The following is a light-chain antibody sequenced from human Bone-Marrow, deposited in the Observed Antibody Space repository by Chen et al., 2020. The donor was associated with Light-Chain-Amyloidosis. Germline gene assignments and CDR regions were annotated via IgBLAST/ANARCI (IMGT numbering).Light chain of an antibody. CDR3: QSADSSGTYEVI. J-gene: IGLJ2*01. V-gene: IGLV3-25*03. CDR2: RDT. Sequence: SYDLTQPPSVSVSPGQPARLTCSGDDLPTKYAYWYHQKPGQAPVLVIHRDTERPSGISERFSGSSSGTTATLTISGVQAEDEADYHCQSADSSGTYEVIFGGGTKLTVL. CDR1: DLPTKY.